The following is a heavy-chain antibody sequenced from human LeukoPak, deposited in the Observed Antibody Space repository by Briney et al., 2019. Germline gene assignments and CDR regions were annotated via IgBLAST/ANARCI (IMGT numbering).Heavy chain of an antibody. CDR1: GFTYSSYW. V-gene: IGHV3-74*01. CDR2: INSNVSST. D-gene: IGHD2-15*01. J-gene: IGHJ4*02. Sequence: TGGSLRLSCAASGFTYSSYWMHWVRQGPGKRLVWVSRINSNVSSTSYADSVEGRFTISRDNVKNTLYLQMNSLRAEDTAVYYCAREPRGGRALFDYWGQGTLVTVSS. CDR3: AREPRGGRALFDY.